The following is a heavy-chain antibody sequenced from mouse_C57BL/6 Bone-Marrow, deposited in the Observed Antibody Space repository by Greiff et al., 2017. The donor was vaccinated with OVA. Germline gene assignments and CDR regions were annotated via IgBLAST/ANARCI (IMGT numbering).Heavy chain of an antibody. D-gene: IGHD1-1*01. CDR2: IDPSDSET. V-gene: IGHV1-52*01. Sequence: VQLQQSGAELVRPGSSVKLSCKASGYTFTSYWMHWVKQRPIQGLEWIGNIDPSDSETHYNQKFKDKATLTVDKSSSTAYMQLSSLTSEDSAVYYCARHYYGSLDYWGQGTTLTVSS. CDR1: GYTFTSYW. J-gene: IGHJ2*01. CDR3: ARHYYGSLDY.